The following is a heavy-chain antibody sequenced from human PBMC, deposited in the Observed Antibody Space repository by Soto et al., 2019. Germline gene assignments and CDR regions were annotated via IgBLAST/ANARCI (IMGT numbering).Heavy chain of an antibody. V-gene: IGHV4-39*01. Sequence: QLQLQESGPGLVKPSETLSLTCTVSGGSISSSSYYWGWIRQPPGKGLEWIGSIYYSGSTYYNRSLKSRVTISGDTSKNQFSLKLSSVTAADTAVYYCARQSVAKYYYYYMDVWGKGTTVTVSS. CDR1: GGSISSSSYY. CDR2: IYYSGST. D-gene: IGHD6-19*01. CDR3: ARQSVAKYYYYYMDV. J-gene: IGHJ6*03.